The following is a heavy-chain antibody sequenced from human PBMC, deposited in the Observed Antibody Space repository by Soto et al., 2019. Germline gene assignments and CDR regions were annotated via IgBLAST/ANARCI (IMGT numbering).Heavy chain of an antibody. Sequence: EASVKVSCKASGYVFNTYGISWVRQAPGQGLEWVGWISAYNGKTDYTQKVQGRVTLTTDTSTSTVYMELRSLRSDDTAVYYCARGYYGSFDYWGQGTLVTVSS. CDR2: ISAYNGKT. D-gene: IGHD3-10*01. J-gene: IGHJ4*02. CDR3: ARGYYGSFDY. CDR1: GYVFNTYG. V-gene: IGHV1-18*01.